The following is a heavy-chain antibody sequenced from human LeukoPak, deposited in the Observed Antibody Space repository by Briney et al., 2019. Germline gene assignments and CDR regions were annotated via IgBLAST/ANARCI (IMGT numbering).Heavy chain of an antibody. D-gene: IGHD3-22*01. J-gene: IGHJ4*02. Sequence: PSETLSLTCAVSGGSISSGGYSWSWIRQPPGKGLEWIGYIYHSGSTYYNPSLKSRVTISVDRSKNQFSLKLGSVTAADTAVYYCAKDQCFTRSSELCVPTYYYDSSGYRFDYWGQGTLVTVSS. CDR1: GGSISSGGYS. V-gene: IGHV4-30-2*01. CDR3: AKDQCFTRSSELCVPTYYYDSSGYRFDY. CDR2: IYHSGST.